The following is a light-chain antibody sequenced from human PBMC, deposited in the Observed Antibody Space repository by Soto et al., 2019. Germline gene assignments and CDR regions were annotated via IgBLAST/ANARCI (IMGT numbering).Light chain of an antibody. Sequence: DVQMTQSPSTLSASVGDRVTITCRASQSITSWLAWYQQKPGKAPKLLIYKASTLESGVPSRFSGSGSGTEFTLTISSLQPDDFARYYCQQYNRYPYTFGQGTKREIK. CDR2: KAS. CDR1: QSITSW. CDR3: QQYNRYPYT. J-gene: IGKJ2*01. V-gene: IGKV1-5*03.